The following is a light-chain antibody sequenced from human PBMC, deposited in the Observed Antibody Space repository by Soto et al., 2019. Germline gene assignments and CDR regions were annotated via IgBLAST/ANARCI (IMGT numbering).Light chain of an antibody. CDR1: QSVSSN. CDR2: GAS. V-gene: IGKV3-15*01. Sequence: EIVMTQSPATLSVSPGERATLSCRASQSVSSNLAWYQQKPGQAPRLLIYGASTRATGIPARFSGSGSGTEFTLTISSLQSEDFAVYYCQPYNNWPPMFGQGTKVEIK. CDR3: QPYNNWPPM. J-gene: IGKJ1*01.